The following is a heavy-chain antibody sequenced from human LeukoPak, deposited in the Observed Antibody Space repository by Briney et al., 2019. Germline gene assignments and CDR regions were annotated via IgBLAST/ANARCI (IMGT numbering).Heavy chain of an antibody. CDR2: ISSSSSYI. D-gene: IGHD5-12*01. Sequence: PGGSLRLSCAASGFTFSGYAMNWVRQAPGKGLEWVSSISSSSSYIYYADSVKGRFTISRDNAKNSLYLQMNSLRAEDTAVYYCARTIGYSGYDQRDYWGQGTLVTVSS. J-gene: IGHJ4*02. CDR1: GFTFSGYA. CDR3: ARTIGYSGYDQRDY. V-gene: IGHV3-21*01.